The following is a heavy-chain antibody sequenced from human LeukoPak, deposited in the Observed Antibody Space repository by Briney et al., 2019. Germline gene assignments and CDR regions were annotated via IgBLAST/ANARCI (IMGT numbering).Heavy chain of an antibody. J-gene: IGHJ4*02. V-gene: IGHV3-23*01. CDR1: GFTFTSYA. D-gene: IGHD3-22*01. Sequence: SGGSLRLSCAASGFTFTSYAMSWVRQAPGKGLEWVSAISSRGGSTYYADSVKGRFTISRDNSKNTLYLQMNSLRAEDTAVYYCAKDYYDSSGYVRLFDYWGQGTLVTVSS. CDR3: AKDYYDSSGYVRLFDY. CDR2: ISSRGGST.